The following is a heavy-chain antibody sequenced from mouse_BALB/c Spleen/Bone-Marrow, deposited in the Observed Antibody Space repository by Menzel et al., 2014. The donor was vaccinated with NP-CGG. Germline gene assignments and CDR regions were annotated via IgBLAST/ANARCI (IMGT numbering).Heavy chain of an antibody. Sequence: EVNLVESGPGLVKPSQSLSLTCTVTGYSITSDYAWNWIRQFPGNKLEWMGYISYSDITSYNPSLKSRISITRDTSKNQFFLQLNSVTPEDTATYYCARSAGSSRYWYFDVWGAGTTVTVSS. J-gene: IGHJ1*01. CDR1: GYSITSDYA. CDR2: ISYSDIT. CDR3: ARSAGSSRYWYFDV. D-gene: IGHD1-1*01. V-gene: IGHV3-2*02.